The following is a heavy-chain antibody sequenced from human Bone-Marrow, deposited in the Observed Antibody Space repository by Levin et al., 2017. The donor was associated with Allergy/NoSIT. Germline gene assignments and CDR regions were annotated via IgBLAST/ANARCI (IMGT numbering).Heavy chain of an antibody. V-gene: IGHV1-69*13. D-gene: IGHD2-21*01. J-gene: IGHJ5*02. Sequence: SVKVSCTASGSTFTNYIITWVRQAPGQGLEWIGLIIPIVGTTHFAQKFQGRVTITADGSTSTAYMELRSLRSDDTAVYYCARVGNTVVGPAAINWFDPWGQGSLVTVSS. CDR2: IIPIVGTT. CDR1: GSTFTNYI. CDR3: ARVGNTVVGPAAINWFDP.